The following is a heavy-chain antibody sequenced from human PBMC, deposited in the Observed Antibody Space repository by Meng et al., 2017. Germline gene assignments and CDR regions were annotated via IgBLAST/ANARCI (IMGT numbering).Heavy chain of an antibody. Sequence: SEILSLTCTVPGGSISSSSYYWGWIRQPPGKGLEWIGSIYYSGSTYYNPSLKSRVTISVDTSKNQFSLKLSSVTAADTTVYYCARDLYYYDSSGYYSHAFDIWGQGTMVTVSS. V-gene: IGHV4-39*07. CDR1: GGSISSSSYY. CDR3: ARDLYYYDSSGYYSHAFDI. CDR2: IYYSGST. D-gene: IGHD3-22*01. J-gene: IGHJ3*02.